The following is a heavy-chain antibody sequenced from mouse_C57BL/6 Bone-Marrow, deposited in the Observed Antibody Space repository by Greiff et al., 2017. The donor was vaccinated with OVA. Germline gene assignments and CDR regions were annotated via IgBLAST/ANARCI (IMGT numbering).Heavy chain of an antibody. V-gene: IGHV2-2*01. CDR2: IWSGGST. Sequence: VQRVESGPGLVQPSQSLSITCTVSGFSLTSYGVHWVHQSPGKGLEWLGVIWSGGSTDYNAAFISRLSISKDNSKSQVFFKMNSLQADDTAIYYCARMGLYGRYAMDYWGQGTSVTVSS. CDR3: ARMGLYGRYAMDY. D-gene: IGHD1-1*01. J-gene: IGHJ4*01. CDR1: GFSLTSYG.